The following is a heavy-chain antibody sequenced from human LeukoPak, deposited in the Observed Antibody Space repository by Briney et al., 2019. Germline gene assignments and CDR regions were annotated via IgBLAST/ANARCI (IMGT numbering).Heavy chain of an antibody. CDR1: GYTFTSYD. CDR2: MNPNSGNT. V-gene: IGHV1-8*01. J-gene: IGHJ4*02. CDR3: ARGSSEVGYFDY. Sequence: ASVKASCKASGYTFTSYDINWVRQATGQGLEWMGWMNPNSGNTGYAQKFQGRVTMTRNTSISTAYMELSSLRSEDTAVYYCARGSSEVGYFDYWGQGTLVTVSS.